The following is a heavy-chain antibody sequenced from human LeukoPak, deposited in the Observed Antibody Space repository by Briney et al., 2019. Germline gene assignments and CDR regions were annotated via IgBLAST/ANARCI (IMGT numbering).Heavy chain of an antibody. Sequence: ASVKVSCKASGYTFTSYGISWVRQAPGQGLEWMGWISAYNGNTKYAQKLQGRVTMTTDTSTSTAYMELRSLRSDDTAVYYCARVGVEYDILTGYSDYYYYYYMDVWGKGTTVTVSS. CDR2: ISAYNGNT. CDR1: GYTFTSYG. J-gene: IGHJ6*03. CDR3: ARVGVEYDILTGYSDYYYYYYMDV. D-gene: IGHD3-9*01. V-gene: IGHV1-18*01.